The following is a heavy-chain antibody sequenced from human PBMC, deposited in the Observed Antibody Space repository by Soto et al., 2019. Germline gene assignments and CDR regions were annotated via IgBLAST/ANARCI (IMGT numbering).Heavy chain of an antibody. Sequence: SETLSLTCAVYGGTFSGYYWSWIRQPPGKGLEWIGEINHSGSTNYNPSLKSRVTISVDTSKNQFSLKLSSVTAADTAVYYCAREGSPHKSGTMKDFDYWGQGTLVTVSS. V-gene: IGHV4-34*01. J-gene: IGHJ4*02. CDR3: AREGSPHKSGTMKDFDY. D-gene: IGHD3-22*01. CDR1: GGTFSGYY. CDR2: INHSGST.